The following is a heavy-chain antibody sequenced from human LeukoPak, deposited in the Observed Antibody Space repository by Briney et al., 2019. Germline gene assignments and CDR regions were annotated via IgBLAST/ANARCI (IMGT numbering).Heavy chain of an antibody. CDR2: TQYDGSYK. J-gene: IGHJ4*02. CDR3: AKYRSYYGSRIDY. D-gene: IGHD3-10*01. V-gene: IGHV3-30*02. CDR1: GFTFSSYG. Sequence: GGSLRLSCAASGFTFSSYGMHWVRQAPGKGLEWVAFTQYDGSYKHYADSVKGRFTVSRDNSKNTLYLQMNSLRAEDTAVYYCAKYRSYYGSRIDYWGQGTLVTVSS.